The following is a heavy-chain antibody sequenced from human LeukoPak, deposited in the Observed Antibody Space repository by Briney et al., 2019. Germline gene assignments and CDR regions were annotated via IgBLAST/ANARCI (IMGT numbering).Heavy chain of an antibody. J-gene: IGHJ4*02. CDR2: INSSSSYI. CDR1: GFTFSSYS. D-gene: IGHD3-22*01. Sequence: GGSLRLSCAASGFTFSSYSMNWVRQAPGKGLEWVSSINSSSSYIYYADSVKGRFTISRDNAKNSLYLQMNSLRAEDTAVYYCARDRIGYDSSGYLDYWGQGTLVTVSS. V-gene: IGHV3-21*01. CDR3: ARDRIGYDSSGYLDY.